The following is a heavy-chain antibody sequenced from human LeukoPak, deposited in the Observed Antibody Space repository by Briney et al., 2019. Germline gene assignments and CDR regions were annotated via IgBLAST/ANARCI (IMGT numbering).Heavy chain of an antibody. CDR1: GFILRSYD. CDR3: AKEYSGYDFDY. CDR2: TSGSGGNT. Sequence: GGSLRLSCAASGFILRSYDMSWVRQAPGKGLEWVAATSGSGGNTYYADSVKGRFTISRDNSKNTLYLQMNSLRAEDTAVYYCAKEYSGYDFDYWGQGTLVTVSS. V-gene: IGHV3-23*01. J-gene: IGHJ4*02. D-gene: IGHD5-12*01.